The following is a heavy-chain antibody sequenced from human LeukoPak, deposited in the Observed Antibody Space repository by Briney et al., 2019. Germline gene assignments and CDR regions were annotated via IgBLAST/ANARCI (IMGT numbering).Heavy chain of an antibody. D-gene: IGHD4-23*01. CDR1: GFTFSTYG. CDR3: ARHDYGGNSGDY. CDR2: IGTSSSTI. V-gene: IGHV3-48*02. Sequence: GGSLRLSCAASGFTFSTYGMNWVRQAPGKGLEWVSSIGTSSSTIYYADSVKGRFTISRDNAKNSLYLQMNSLRDEDTAVYYCARHDYGGNSGDYWGQGTLVTVSS. J-gene: IGHJ4*02.